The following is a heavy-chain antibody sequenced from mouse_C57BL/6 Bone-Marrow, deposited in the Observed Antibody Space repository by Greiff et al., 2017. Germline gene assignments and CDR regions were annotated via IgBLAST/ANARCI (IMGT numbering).Heavy chain of an antibody. Sequence: EVQLQQSGPELVKPGASVKISCKASGYTFTDYYMNWVKQSHGKSLEWIGDINPNNGGTSYNQKFKGKATLTVDKSSSTAYMELRSLTSEDSAVYYCARGGAAQAFDYWGQGTTLTVSS. V-gene: IGHV1-26*01. CDR2: INPNNGGT. D-gene: IGHD3-2*02. CDR1: GYTFTDYY. CDR3: ARGGAAQAFDY. J-gene: IGHJ2*01.